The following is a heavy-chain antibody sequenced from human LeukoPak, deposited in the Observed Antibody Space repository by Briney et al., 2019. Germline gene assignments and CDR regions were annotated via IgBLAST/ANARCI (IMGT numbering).Heavy chain of an antibody. V-gene: IGHV3-30*04. J-gene: IGHJ6*04. CDR1: GFTFSSYA. CDR3: ARVGVSGGSRLTCYGLDV. Sequence: GGSLRLSCAASGFTFSSYAMHWVRQAPGKGLEWVAVVSNDGSNQYYADSVKGRFTISRDNSKSTLYLQMNSLRAEDTAVYYCARVGVSGGSRLTCYGLDVWGKGTTVTVSS. CDR2: VSNDGSNQ. D-gene: IGHD2-15*01.